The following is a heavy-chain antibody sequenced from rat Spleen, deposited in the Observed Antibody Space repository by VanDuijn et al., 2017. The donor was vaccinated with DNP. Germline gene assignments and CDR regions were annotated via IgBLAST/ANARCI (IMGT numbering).Heavy chain of an antibody. V-gene: IGHV5-7*01. Sequence: EVQLVESGGGLVQPGGSLKLSCAASGFTFSNYNMAWVRQAPKTGLEWVATIIYDGTDTYYGDSVKGRFTVSRDNAKSTLYLQMDSLRSEDTATYYCARRAYTTDYYYWYFDFWGPGTMVTVSS. J-gene: IGHJ1*01. CDR1: GFTFSNYN. CDR3: ARRAYTTDYYYWYFDF. CDR2: IIYDGTDT. D-gene: IGHD1-6*01.